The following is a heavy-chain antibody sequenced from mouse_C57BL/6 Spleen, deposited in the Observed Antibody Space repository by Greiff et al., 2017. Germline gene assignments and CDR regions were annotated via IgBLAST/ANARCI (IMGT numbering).Heavy chain of an antibody. J-gene: IGHJ1*03. CDR3: ARGGAYGNYWYFDV. CDR2: IDPSDSYT. V-gene: IGHV1-50*01. CDR1: GYTFTSYW. Sequence: VQLQQPGAELVKPGASVKLSCKASGYTFTSYWMQWVKQRPGQGLEWIGEIDPSDSYTNYNQKFKGKATLTVDTSSSTAYMQLSSLTSEDSAVYYCARGGAYGNYWYFDVWGTGTTVTVSS. D-gene: IGHD2-1*01.